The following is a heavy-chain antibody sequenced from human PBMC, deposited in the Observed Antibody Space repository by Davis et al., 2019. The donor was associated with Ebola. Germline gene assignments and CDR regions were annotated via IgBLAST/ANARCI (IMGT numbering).Heavy chain of an antibody. D-gene: IGHD1-1*01. CDR1: GYTFTGYY. J-gene: IGHJ4*02. CDR3: ARAQFPTTSDH. V-gene: IGHV1-18*04. Sequence: ASVKVSCKASGYTFTGYYIHWVRQAPGQGLEWMGWISAYNGNTNYAQKLQGRVTMTTDTSMSTAYMEVGSLRSDDTAVYYCARAQFPTTSDHWGQGTLVTVSS. CDR2: ISAYNGNT.